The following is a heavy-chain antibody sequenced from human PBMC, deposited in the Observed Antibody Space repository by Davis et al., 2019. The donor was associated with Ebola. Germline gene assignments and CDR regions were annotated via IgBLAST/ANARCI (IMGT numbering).Heavy chain of an antibody. CDR3: ARDREDTAMVIYY. CDR1: GYTFTSYA. V-gene: IGHV1-3*01. CDR2: INAGNGNT. J-gene: IGHJ4*02. D-gene: IGHD5-18*01. Sequence: AASVTVSCKASGYTFTSYAMHWVRQAPAQRLEWMGWINAGNGNTKYSQKFQGRVTITRDTSASTAYMELSSLRSEDTAVYYCARDREDTAMVIYYWGQGTLVTVSS.